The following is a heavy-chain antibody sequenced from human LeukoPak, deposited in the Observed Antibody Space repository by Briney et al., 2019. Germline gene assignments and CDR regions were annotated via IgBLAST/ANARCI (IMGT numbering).Heavy chain of an antibody. J-gene: IGHJ4*02. Sequence: SETLSLTCTVSGYSISSGYYWGWIRPPPGKGLEWIGSIYHSGSTYYNPSLKSRVTISVDTSRNQFSLKLSSVTAADTAVYYCARRSGSYLLYWGQGTLVTVSS. V-gene: IGHV4-38-2*02. CDR2: IYHSGST. CDR3: ARRSGSYLLY. D-gene: IGHD1-26*01. CDR1: GYSISSGYY.